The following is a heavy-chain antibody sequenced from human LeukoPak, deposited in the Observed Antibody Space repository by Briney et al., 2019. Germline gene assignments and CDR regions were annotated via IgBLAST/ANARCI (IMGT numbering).Heavy chain of an antibody. J-gene: IGHJ4*02. V-gene: IGHV1-58*02. CDR2: IVVGSGNT. D-gene: IGHD4-17*01. CDR1: GFTFTSSA. Sequence: GASVKVSCKASGFTFTSSAMQWVRQARGQRLEWIGWIVVGSGNTNYAQKFQERVTITRDMSTSTAYMELSSLRPEDTAVYYCAAVGDYGDYDYWGQGTLVTVSS. CDR3: AAVGDYGDYDY.